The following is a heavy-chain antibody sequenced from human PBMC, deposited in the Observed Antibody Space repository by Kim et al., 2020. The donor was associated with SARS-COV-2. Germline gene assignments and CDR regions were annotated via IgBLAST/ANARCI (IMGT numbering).Heavy chain of an antibody. J-gene: IGHJ5*02. Sequence: PSLKSRVTISVDTSKNQFSLKLSSVTAADTAVYYCAGEDCSGGSCYGFDPWGQGTLVTVSS. CDR3: AGEDCSGGSCYGFDP. V-gene: IGHV4-31*02. D-gene: IGHD2-15*01.